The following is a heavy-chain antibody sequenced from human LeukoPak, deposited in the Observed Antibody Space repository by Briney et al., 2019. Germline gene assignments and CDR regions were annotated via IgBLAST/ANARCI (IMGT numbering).Heavy chain of an antibody. Sequence: GGSLRLSCAASGFTFSSYAMSWVRQAPGKGLEWVSAISGSGGSTYYADSVKGRFTISRDNARNFVYLQVNSLRAEDTAIYYCARDEKDGPLWYWGQGILVFVSS. CDR1: GFTFSSYA. D-gene: IGHD2-15*01. J-gene: IGHJ4*02. V-gene: IGHV3-23*01. CDR2: ISGSGGST. CDR3: ARDEKDGPLWY.